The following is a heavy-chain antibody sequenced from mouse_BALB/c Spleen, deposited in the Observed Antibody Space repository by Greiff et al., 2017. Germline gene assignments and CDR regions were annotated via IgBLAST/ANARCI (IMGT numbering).Heavy chain of an antibody. V-gene: IGHV1S22*01. J-gene: IGHJ4*01. CDR2: IYPGSGST. CDR3: TRDGGNAPMDY. D-gene: IGHD2-1*01. Sequence: LKQPGSELVRPGASVKLSCKASGYTFTSYWMHWVKQRPGQGLEWIGNIYPGSGSTNYDEKFKSKATLTVDTSSSTAYMQLSSLTSEDSAVYYCTRDGGNAPMDYWGQGTSVTVSS. CDR1: GYTFTSYW.